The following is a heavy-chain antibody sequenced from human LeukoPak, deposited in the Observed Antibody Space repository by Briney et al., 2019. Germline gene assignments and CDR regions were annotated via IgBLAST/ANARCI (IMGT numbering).Heavy chain of an antibody. CDR1: GYTFTSYD. J-gene: IGHJ3*02. CDR3: AHAAADDAFDI. D-gene: IGHD6-25*01. CDR2: MNPNSGNT. Sequence: VASVKVSCKASGYTFTSYDINWVRQATGQGLEWMGWMNPNSGNTGYAQKFQGRVTITRNTSISTAYMELSSLRSEDTAVYYCAHAAADDAFDIWGQGTMVTVSS. V-gene: IGHV1-8*03.